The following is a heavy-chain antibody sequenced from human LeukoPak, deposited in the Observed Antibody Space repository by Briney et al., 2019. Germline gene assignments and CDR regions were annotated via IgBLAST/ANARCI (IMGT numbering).Heavy chain of an antibody. CDR3: ARDPYSARVHKDV. J-gene: IGHJ6*03. Sequence: ASVKVSCKASGYTFTGYYMHWVRQAPGQRLEWMGRINPNSGGTNYAQKFQGRVTMTRDTSISTAYMELSRLRSDDTAVYYCARDPYSARVHKDVWGKGTTVTVSS. D-gene: IGHD6-25*01. CDR2: INPNSGGT. CDR1: GYTFTGYY. V-gene: IGHV1-2*06.